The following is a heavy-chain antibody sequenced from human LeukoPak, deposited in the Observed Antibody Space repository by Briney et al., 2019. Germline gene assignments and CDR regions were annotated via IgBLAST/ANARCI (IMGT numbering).Heavy chain of an antibody. Sequence: SETLSLTCAVYGGSFGGYYWSWIRQPPGKGLEWIGEINHSGSTNYNPSLKSRVTISVDTSKNQFSLKLSSVTAADTAVYYCARGRADFWSGYVHYYYYYMDVWGKGTTVTVSS. J-gene: IGHJ6*03. CDR1: GGSFGGYY. CDR2: INHSGST. CDR3: ARGRADFWSGYVHYYYYYMDV. D-gene: IGHD3-3*01. V-gene: IGHV4-34*01.